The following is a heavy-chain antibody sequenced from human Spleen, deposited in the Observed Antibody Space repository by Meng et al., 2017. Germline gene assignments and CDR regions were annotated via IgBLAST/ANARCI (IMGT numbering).Heavy chain of an antibody. CDR1: GFTFSNAW. V-gene: IGHV3-23*01. Sequence: GESLKISCAASGFTFSNAWMTWVRQAPGKGLEWVSAISGSGGSTYYADSVKGRFTISRDNSKNALFLQMNSLRAEDTAVYYCAKYRYSYGLDYWGQGTLVTVSS. J-gene: IGHJ4*02. CDR2: ISGSGGST. CDR3: AKYRYSYGLDY. D-gene: IGHD5-18*01.